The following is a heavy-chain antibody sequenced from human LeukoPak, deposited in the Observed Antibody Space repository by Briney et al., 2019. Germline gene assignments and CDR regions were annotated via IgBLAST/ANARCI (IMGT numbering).Heavy chain of an antibody. CDR1: GFTFSSYW. V-gene: IGHV3-30*02. Sequence: GGSLRLSCAASGFTFSSYWMSWVRQAPGKGLEWVAVIWYGGSNKYYADSVKGRFTISRDNSKNTLYLQMNSLRAEDTAVYYCAKDRTKYGSGSYGVFDYWGQGTLVTVSS. J-gene: IGHJ4*02. CDR3: AKDRTKYGSGSYGVFDY. CDR2: IWYGGSNK. D-gene: IGHD3-10*01.